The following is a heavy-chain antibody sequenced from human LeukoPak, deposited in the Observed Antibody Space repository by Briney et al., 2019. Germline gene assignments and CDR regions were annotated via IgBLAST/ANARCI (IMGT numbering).Heavy chain of an antibody. CDR2: IYSAGAT. Sequence: GGSLRLSCAASGFTVSSNYMSWVRRAPGKGLEWVSIIYSAGATYYADSVRGRFTISRDSSKNTVSLHMNSLRAEDTAIYYCASGGLGARKYYSDPFHYWGQGTLVTVSS. J-gene: IGHJ4*02. V-gene: IGHV3-53*01. CDR3: ASGGLGARKYYSDPFHY. CDR1: GFTVSSNY. D-gene: IGHD3-10*01.